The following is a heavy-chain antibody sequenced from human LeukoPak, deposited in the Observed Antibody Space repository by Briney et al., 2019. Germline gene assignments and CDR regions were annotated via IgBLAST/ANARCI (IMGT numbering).Heavy chain of an antibody. CDR1: GYRFDMHW. J-gene: IGHJ4*02. Sequence: GESLKISCKASGYRFDMHWIGWVRQPPGKGLQWMGITYPGDSDTRYSPSFQGQVTISADKSTNTAYVQWSSLKASDTAMYYCVRPMFGSGSPCDFWGQGTLVTVSS. D-gene: IGHD3-10*01. CDR2: TYPGDSDT. V-gene: IGHV5-51*01. CDR3: VRPMFGSGSPCDF.